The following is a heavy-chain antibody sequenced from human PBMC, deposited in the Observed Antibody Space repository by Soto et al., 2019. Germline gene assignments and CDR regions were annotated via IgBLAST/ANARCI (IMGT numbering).Heavy chain of an antibody. CDR2: IYHSGST. J-gene: IGHJ1*01. D-gene: IGHD6-13*01. V-gene: IGHV4-4*02. Sequence: QVQLQESGPGLVKPSGTLSLTCAVSGGSISSSNWWSWVRKPPGKGLEWLGEIYHSGSTNYNPSLKSRLTRSVDKSKSQSSLRLSSVPAADSGVYDCARYDALVGSISWYDAEYFLHGGHVILDTVSS. CDR3: ARYDALVGSISWYDAEYFLH. CDR1: GGSISSSNW.